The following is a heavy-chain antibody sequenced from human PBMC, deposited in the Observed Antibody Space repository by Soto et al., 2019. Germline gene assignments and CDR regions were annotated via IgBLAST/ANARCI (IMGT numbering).Heavy chain of an antibody. D-gene: IGHD3-16*01. CDR1: GFTFSGYW. V-gene: IGHV3-74*03. Sequence: RGSLRLSCAASGFTFSGYWMQWVRQAPGEGLVWVSRINSDGSSTTYADSVKGRFTISRDNTKNTMFLQMNSLRAEDTAVYYCARAAYFDYWGQGTLVTVSS. CDR3: ARAAYFDY. J-gene: IGHJ4*02. CDR2: INSDGSST.